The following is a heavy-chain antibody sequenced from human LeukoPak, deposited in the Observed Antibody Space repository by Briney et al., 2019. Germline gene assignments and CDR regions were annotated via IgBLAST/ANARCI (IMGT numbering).Heavy chain of an antibody. D-gene: IGHD1-7*01. V-gene: IGHV6-1*01. CDR2: TYYRSKWYN. J-gene: IGHJ4*02. Sequence: SQTLSLTCAISGDSVSSNSAAWNWIRQSPSRGLEWLGRTYYRSKWYNDYAVSVKSRITINPDTSKNQFSLQLNSVTPEDTAVYYCAKDQTLVNWNYWYYFDYWGQGTLVTVSS. CDR1: GDSVSSNSAA. CDR3: AKDQTLVNWNYWYYFDY.